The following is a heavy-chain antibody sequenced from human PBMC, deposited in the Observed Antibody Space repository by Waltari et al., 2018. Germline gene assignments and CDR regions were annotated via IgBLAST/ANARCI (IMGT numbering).Heavy chain of an antibody. CDR1: GFTFSSYA. CDR2: IGGRGGST. CDR3: AKDLSLVFDY. V-gene: IGHV3-23*01. J-gene: IGHJ4*02. Sequence: EVQLLESGGGLVQPGGSLRLSCAASGFTFSSYAMSWVRQAPGKGLGVVSAIGGRGGSTYYADSVKGRFTIARDNSKNTLYLQMNSLRAEDTAVYYCAKDLSLVFDYWGQGTLVTVSS. D-gene: IGHD6-13*01.